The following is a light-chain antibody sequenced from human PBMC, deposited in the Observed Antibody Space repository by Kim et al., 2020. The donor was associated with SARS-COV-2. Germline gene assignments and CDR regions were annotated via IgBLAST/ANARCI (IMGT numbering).Light chain of an antibody. Sequence: WSPGDTATLSCRASQPVSGYLAWYQQRPGRAPRLLIYGASSRATGIPDRFRGSGAGTDFTLTISRLEPEDFAVYYCQNYDTSPMYTFGQGTKLEI. J-gene: IGKJ2*01. CDR1: QPVSGY. CDR2: GAS. V-gene: IGKV3-20*01. CDR3: QNYDTSPMYT.